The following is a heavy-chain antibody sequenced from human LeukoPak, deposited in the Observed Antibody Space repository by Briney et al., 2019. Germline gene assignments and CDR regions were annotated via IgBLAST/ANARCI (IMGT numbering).Heavy chain of an antibody. Sequence: SETLSLTCAVYGGSFSGYYWSWIRQPPGKGLEWIGEINHSGSTNYNPSLKSRVTISVDTSKNHFSLKLSSVTAADTAVYYCARGDGDYGWFDPWGQGTLVTVSS. CDR1: GGSFSGYY. V-gene: IGHV4-34*01. J-gene: IGHJ5*02. CDR2: INHSGST. D-gene: IGHD4-17*01. CDR3: ARGDGDYGWFDP.